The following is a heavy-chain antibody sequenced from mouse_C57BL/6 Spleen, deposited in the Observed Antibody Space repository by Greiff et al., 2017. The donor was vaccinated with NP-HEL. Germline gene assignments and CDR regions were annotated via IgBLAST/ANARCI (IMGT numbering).Heavy chain of an antibody. J-gene: IGHJ1*03. CDR2: ISDGGSYT. D-gene: IGHD1-1*01. CDR1: GFTFSSYA. Sequence: EVQLVESGGGLVKPGGSLKLSCAASGFTFSSYAMSWVRQTPEKRLEWVATISDGGSYTYYPDNVKGRFTISRDNAKNNLYLQMSHLKSEDTAMYYCARALTTVVDWHFDVWGTGTTVTVSS. V-gene: IGHV5-4*01. CDR3: ARALTTVVDWHFDV.